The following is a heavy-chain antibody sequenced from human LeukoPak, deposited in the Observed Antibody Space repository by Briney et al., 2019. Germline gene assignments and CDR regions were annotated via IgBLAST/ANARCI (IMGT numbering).Heavy chain of an antibody. CDR2: IYYSGST. CDR1: GGSISTYY. V-gene: IGHV4-59*01. Sequence: SETLSLTCTVSGGSISTYYWSWIRQPPGKGLEWIGYIYYSGSTNYNPSLKRRVTISVDTSKNQFSLKLSSVTAADTAVYYCARTASYGDYVYYNYYMDVWGKGTTVTVSS. CDR3: ARTASYGDYVYYNYYMDV. J-gene: IGHJ6*03. D-gene: IGHD4-17*01.